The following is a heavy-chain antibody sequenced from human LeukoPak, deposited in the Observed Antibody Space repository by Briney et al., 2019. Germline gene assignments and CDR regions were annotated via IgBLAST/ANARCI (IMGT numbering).Heavy chain of an antibody. CDR3: ARAGGGYSFDY. CDR2: IYYSGST. J-gene: IGHJ4*02. Sequence: SETLSLTCTVSGGSVSNVIYYWSWIRQPPGKGLEWIGYIYYSGSTNYNPSLKSRVSISIDTSKNQFSLKLTSVTAADTAVYYCARAGGGYSFDYWGQGTLVTVSS. V-gene: IGHV4-61*01. CDR1: GGSVSNVIYY. D-gene: IGHD5-18*01.